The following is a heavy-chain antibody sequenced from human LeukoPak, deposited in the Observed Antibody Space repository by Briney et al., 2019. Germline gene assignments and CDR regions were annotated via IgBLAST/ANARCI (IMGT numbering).Heavy chain of an antibody. CDR3: ARVGYYYGSGGFDY. Sequence: ASVKVSCKASGYTFTSYAIHWVRQAPGQRLEWMGWINAGNGNTKYSQKFQDRVTITRDTSASTAYMELSSLRSEDTAVYYCARVGYYYGSGGFDYWGQGTLVTVSS. CDR1: GYTFTSYA. V-gene: IGHV1-3*01. D-gene: IGHD3-10*01. CDR2: INAGNGNT. J-gene: IGHJ4*02.